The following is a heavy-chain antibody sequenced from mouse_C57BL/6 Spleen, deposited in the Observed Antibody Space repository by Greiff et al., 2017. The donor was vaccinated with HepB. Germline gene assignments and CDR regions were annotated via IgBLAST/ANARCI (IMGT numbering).Heavy chain of an antibody. J-gene: IGHJ4*01. V-gene: IGHV7-3*01. CDR1: GFTFTDYY. D-gene: IGHD1-1*01. Sequence: DVKLVESGGGLVQPGGSLSLSCAASGFTFTDYYMSWVRQPPGKALEWLGFIRNKANGYTTEYSASVKGRFTISRDNSQSILYLQMNALRAEDSATYYCARVLYYGSSQYYYAMDYWGQGTSVTVSS. CDR3: ARVLYYGSSQYYYAMDY. CDR2: IRNKANGYTT.